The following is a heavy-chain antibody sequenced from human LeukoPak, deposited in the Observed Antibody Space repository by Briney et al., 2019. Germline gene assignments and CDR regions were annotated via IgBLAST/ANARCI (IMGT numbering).Heavy chain of an antibody. D-gene: IGHD6-19*01. J-gene: IGHJ6*02. Sequence: GGSLRLSCAASGFTFSSYGMHWVRQAPGKGLEWVAVIWYDGSNKYYADSVKGRFTISRDNSKNTLYLQMNSLRAEDTAVYYCARDQAVAGTYYYYYGMDVWGQGTTVTVSS. CDR2: IWYDGSNK. V-gene: IGHV3-33*01. CDR3: ARDQAVAGTYYYYYGMDV. CDR1: GFTFSSYG.